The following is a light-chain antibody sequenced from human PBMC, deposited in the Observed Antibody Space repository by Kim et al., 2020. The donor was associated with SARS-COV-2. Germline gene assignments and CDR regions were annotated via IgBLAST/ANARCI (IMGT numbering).Light chain of an antibody. CDR2: WAS. Sequence: DIVMTQSPDSLAVSLGERATINCKSSQSVLYSSNNKNYLAWYQQKPGQPPKLLIYWASTRESGVPDRFSGGGSGTDFTLTISSLQAEDVAVYYCQQYYTTPYTFGQGTKLEI. J-gene: IGKJ2*01. CDR1: QSVLYSSNNKNY. CDR3: QQYYTTPYT. V-gene: IGKV4-1*01.